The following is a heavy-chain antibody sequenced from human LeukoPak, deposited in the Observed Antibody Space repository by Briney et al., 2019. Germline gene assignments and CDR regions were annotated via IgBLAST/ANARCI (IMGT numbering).Heavy chain of an antibody. CDR2: IIPILGTA. J-gene: IGHJ6*03. V-gene: IGHV1-69*05. D-gene: IGHD3-22*01. CDR1: GGTFSSYA. CDR3: ATTYYYDSSGYRPPYYYYMDV. Sequence: SVKVSCKASGGTFSSYAISWVRQATGQGLEWMGGIIPILGTANYAQKFQGRATITTDESTSTAYMELSSLRSEDTAVYYCATTYYYDSSGYRPPYYYYMDVWGKGTTVTVSS.